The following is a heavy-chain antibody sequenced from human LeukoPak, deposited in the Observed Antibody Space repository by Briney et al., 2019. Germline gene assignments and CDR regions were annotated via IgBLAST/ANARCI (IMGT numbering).Heavy chain of an antibody. Sequence: ASVKVSCKASVYTFTDHYIHWARQAPGQGLEWMGWINPNSGYTTYAQRFQGRVTMTRDTSINTAYMELSWLTSDDTAVYFCAREPPGGWTLGNWGQGTLVTVSS. V-gene: IGHV1-2*02. CDR3: AREPPGGWTLGN. CDR2: INPNSGYT. J-gene: IGHJ4*02. D-gene: IGHD6-19*01. CDR1: VYTFTDHY.